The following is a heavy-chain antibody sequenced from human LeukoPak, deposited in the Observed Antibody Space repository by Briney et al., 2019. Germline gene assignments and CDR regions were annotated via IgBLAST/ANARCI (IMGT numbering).Heavy chain of an antibody. CDR2: ISYDGSNK. Sequence: PGRSLRLSCAASGFTFSSYAMHWVRQAPGKGLEWVAVISYDGSNKYYADSVKGRFTISRDNSKNTLYLQMNSLRAEDTAVYYCAKDAPDSSGYYPADYWGQGTLVTVSS. V-gene: IGHV3-30*04. J-gene: IGHJ4*02. D-gene: IGHD3-22*01. CDR3: AKDAPDSSGYYPADY. CDR1: GFTFSSYA.